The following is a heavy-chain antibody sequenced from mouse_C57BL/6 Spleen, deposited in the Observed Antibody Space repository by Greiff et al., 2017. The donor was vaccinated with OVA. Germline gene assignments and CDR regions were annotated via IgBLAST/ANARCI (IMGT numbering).Heavy chain of an antibody. CDR2: IYPGSGST. V-gene: IGHV1-55*01. CDR1: GYTFTSYW. J-gene: IGHJ1*03. D-gene: IGHD1-2*01. CDR3: ARRVLRPYWYFDV. Sequence: QVQLQQPGAELVKPGASVKMSCKASGYTFTSYWITWVKQRPGQGLEWIGDIYPGSGSTNYNEKFKGKATFTADTSSNTAYMQLSSLTTEDSAIYYCARRVLRPYWYFDVWGTGTTVTVSS.